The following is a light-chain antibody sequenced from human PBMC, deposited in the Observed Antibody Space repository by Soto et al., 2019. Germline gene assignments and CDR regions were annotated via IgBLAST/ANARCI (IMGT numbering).Light chain of an antibody. CDR1: QSVSSRY. CDR3: QQYGSSPPFP. J-gene: IGKJ2*01. Sequence: EIVLTQSPGTLSLSPGERATLSCRASQSVSSRYLAWYQQKPGRAPRLLMYGASNRATGIPDRFSGSGSGTDFTLTISRLEGEVFAVYFCQQYGSSPPFPFGQGTKVEIK. CDR2: GAS. V-gene: IGKV3-20*01.